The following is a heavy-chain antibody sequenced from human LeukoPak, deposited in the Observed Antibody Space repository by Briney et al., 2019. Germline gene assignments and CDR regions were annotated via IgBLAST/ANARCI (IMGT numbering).Heavy chain of an antibody. D-gene: IGHD6-6*01. CDR3: ATLFSRSSYYFDY. CDR1: GFIFTSYA. J-gene: IGHJ4*02. Sequence: GGSLRLSCAASGFIFTSYAMTWVRQAPGKGLEWVSGISGSGDSTYYADSVKGRFTISRDNSKNTLYLQMNSLRDEDTAEYYRATLFSRSSYYFDYWGQGTLVTVSS. V-gene: IGHV3-23*01. CDR2: ISGSGDST.